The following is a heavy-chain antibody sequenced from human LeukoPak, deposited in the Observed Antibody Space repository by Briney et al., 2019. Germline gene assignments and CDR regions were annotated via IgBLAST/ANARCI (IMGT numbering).Heavy chain of an antibody. CDR3: ATTDYGANLFYFDY. CDR2: IYTSGST. CDR1: GGSFSSHF. Sequence: SETLSLTCTVSGGSFSSHFWSWIRQPPGRGLEWIGYIYTSGSTNYNPSLKSRVTISVDTSKNQSSLKLSSVTAADTAVYYCATTDYGANLFYFDYWGQGTLVTVSS. D-gene: IGHD4-23*01. J-gene: IGHJ4*02. V-gene: IGHV4-4*09.